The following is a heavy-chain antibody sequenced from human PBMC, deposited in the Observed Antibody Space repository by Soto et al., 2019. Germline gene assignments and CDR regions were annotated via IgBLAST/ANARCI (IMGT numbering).Heavy chain of an antibody. Sequence: LRLSCAASGFTLRDYTMSWVRRAPGKGLEWVSSIDERGATTSNAESVRGRFTISRDDSKNTLYLQMNSLRDEDTAVYLCAKSRIQGWTRGLYDHWGQGTQVTVSS. CDR1: GFTLRDYT. CDR3: AKSRIQGWTRGLYDH. V-gene: IGHV3-23*01. CDR2: IDERGATT. J-gene: IGHJ4*02. D-gene: IGHD6-19*01.